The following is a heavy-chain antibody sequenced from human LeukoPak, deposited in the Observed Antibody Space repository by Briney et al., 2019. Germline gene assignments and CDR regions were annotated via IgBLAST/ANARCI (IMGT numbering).Heavy chain of an antibody. J-gene: IGHJ6*02. CDR3: ARHGLELELPVSYYYYGMDV. V-gene: IGHV4-59*08. CDR1: GGSISSYY. CDR2: IYYSGNT. Sequence: SETLSLTCTVSGGSISSYYWSWIRQPPGKGLEWIGYIYYSGNTNYNPSLKSRVTISVDTSKNQFSLKLSSVTAADTAVYYCARHGLELELPVSYYYYGMDVWGQGTTVTVSS. D-gene: IGHD1-7*01.